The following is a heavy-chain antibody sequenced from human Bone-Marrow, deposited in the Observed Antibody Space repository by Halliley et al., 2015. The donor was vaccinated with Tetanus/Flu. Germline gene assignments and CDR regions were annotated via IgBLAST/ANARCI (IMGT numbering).Heavy chain of an antibody. Sequence: LDGVANIDYDGSERNYVDSVRGRFTISRDNTQNSLFLQMNNLRGEDTAVYYCAREGAGLDFWGQGTLVTVSS. J-gene: IGHJ4*02. CDR2: IDYDGSER. CDR3: AREGAGLDF. V-gene: IGHV3-7*04.